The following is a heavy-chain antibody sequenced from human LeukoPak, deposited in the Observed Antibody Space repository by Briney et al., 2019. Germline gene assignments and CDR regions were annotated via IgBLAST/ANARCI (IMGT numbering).Heavy chain of an antibody. Sequence: SETLSLTCTVSGGSISSGGYYWSWIRQHPGRGVEWIGYIYYSGSTYYNPSLKRRVTISVDTPKNQFSLKLSSVTAAGTAVYYCARRGQDGDYAPNWGQATLVTASS. V-gene: IGHV4-31*03. J-gene: IGHJ1*01. CDR2: IYYSGST. CDR1: GGSISSGGYY. CDR3: ARRGQDGDYAPN. D-gene: IGHD4-17*01.